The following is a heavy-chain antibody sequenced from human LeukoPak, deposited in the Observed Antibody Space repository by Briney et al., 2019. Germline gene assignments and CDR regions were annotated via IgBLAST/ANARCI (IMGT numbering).Heavy chain of an antibody. Sequence: PGGSLRLSCAASGFTFSSKWMSWVRQAPGKGLEWVGNIQPDGSEGYPVDSVKGRFTISRDNARNSLYLQMNSLRAEDTAVYYCAKDSVKVTTVRRVPHYMDVWGKGTTVTISS. D-gene: IGHD4-17*01. CDR1: GFTFSSKW. V-gene: IGHV3-7*01. CDR3: AKDSVKVTTVRRVPHYMDV. J-gene: IGHJ6*03. CDR2: IQPDGSEG.